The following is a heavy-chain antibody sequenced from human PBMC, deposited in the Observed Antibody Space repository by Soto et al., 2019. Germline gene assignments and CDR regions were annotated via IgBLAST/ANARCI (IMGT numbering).Heavy chain of an antibody. CDR1: GLNFRSYA. D-gene: IGHD3-3*01. CDR2: LIGSAAST. Sequence: GGSMKLARAACGLNFRSYAMGWVRKETGTLLDWLSPLIGSAASTSYPDPVNAPFTISRDNSKNTLYLQMNSLRAEDTAVYYCAKDRITLFGVVPFDYWGQGTLVTVSS. CDR3: AKDRITLFGVVPFDY. J-gene: IGHJ4*02. V-gene: IGHV3-23*01.